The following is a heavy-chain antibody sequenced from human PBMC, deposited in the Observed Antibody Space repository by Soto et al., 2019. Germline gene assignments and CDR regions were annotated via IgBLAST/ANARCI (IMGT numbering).Heavy chain of an antibody. CDR2: IWYDGSNK. D-gene: IGHD3-16*01. V-gene: IGHV3-33*01. J-gene: IGHJ6*03. Sequence: QVQLVESGGGVVQPGRSLRLSCAASGFTFSSYGMHWVRQAPGKGLEWVAVIWYDGSNKYYADSVKSRFTISRDNSKNTLYLQMNSLRAEDTAVYYCARDGAPYYYYYYMDVWGKGTTVTVSS. CDR1: GFTFSSYG. CDR3: ARDGAPYYYYYYMDV.